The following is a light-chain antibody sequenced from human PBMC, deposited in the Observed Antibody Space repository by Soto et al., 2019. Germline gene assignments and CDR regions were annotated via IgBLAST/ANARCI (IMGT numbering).Light chain of an antibody. CDR2: DAS. J-gene: IGKJ4*01. Sequence: EIVLTQSPATLSLSPGERATLSCRASQGVSGSLAWYQQKPGQAPRLLIYDASNRATGIPARFSGSGSGTGFTLTISSLEPEDFADYYCQQRSNWGLTFGGGTKVEIK. V-gene: IGKV3-11*01. CDR3: QQRSNWGLT. CDR1: QGVSGS.